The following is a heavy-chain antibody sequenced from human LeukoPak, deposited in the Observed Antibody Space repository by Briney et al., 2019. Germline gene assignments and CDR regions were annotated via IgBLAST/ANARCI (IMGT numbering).Heavy chain of an antibody. CDR3: ARHSGWGYSYGYGYYYYYGMDV. CDR1: GGTFSSYA. V-gene: IGHV1-69*04. D-gene: IGHD5-18*01. Sequence: SVKVSCKASGGTFSSYAISWVRQAPGQGLEWMGRIIPILGIANYAQKFQGRVTITADKSTSTAYMELSRLRSDDTAVYYCARHSGWGYSYGYGYYYYYGMDVWGQGTTVTVSS. J-gene: IGHJ6*02. CDR2: IIPILGIA.